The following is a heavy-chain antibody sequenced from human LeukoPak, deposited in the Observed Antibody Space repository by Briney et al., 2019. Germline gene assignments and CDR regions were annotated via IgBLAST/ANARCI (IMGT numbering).Heavy chain of an antibody. D-gene: IGHD3-3*01. CDR1: GFTFTNAW. J-gene: IGHJ4*02. Sequence: GSLRLSCAASGFTFTNAWMSWVRQAPGKGLEWIGEINHSGSTNYNPSLKSRVTISVDTSKNQFSLKLSSVTAADTAVYYCARHVAHTIFGYWGQGTLVTVSS. CDR2: INHSGST. V-gene: IGHV4-34*01. CDR3: ARHVAHTIFGY.